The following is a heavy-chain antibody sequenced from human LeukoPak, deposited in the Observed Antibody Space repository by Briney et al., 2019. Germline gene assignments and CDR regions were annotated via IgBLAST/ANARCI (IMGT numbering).Heavy chain of an antibody. V-gene: IGHV4-4*07. CDR2: IYTSGST. Sequence: PSETLSLTCTVSGGSISSYYWSWIRQPAGKGLEWIGRIYTSGSTNYNPSLKSRVTMSVDTSKNQFSLKLSSVTAADTAVYYCAGRRIRFLEYAFDIWGQGTMVTVSS. J-gene: IGHJ3*02. D-gene: IGHD3-3*01. CDR1: GGSISSYY. CDR3: AGRRIRFLEYAFDI.